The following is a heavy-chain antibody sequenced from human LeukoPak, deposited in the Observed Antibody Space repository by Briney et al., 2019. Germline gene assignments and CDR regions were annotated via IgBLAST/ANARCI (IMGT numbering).Heavy chain of an antibody. J-gene: IGHJ6*03. CDR3: ARDPYNGYYGDDYYYYMDV. V-gene: IGHV3-21*01. CDR1: GFTFNNYN. Sequence: PGGSLRLSCAASGFTFNNYNMNWVCQTPGKGLEWVSSITRDSIYTFYADSVRGRFTISRDNAKNLLSLQMNSLRAEDTAVYYCARDPYNGYYGDDYYYYMDVWGKGTTVTISS. D-gene: IGHD4-17*01. CDR2: ITRDSIYT.